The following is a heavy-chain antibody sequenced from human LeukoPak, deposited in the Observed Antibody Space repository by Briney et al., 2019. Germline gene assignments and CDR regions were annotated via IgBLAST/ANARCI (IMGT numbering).Heavy chain of an antibody. CDR1: GGSISSYY. D-gene: IGHD6-13*01. Sequence: SETLSLTCTVSGGSISSYYWSWIRQPPGKGLEWIGYIYYSGSTNYNPSLKSRVTISVDTSKNQFSLKLSSVTAADTAVYYCARDKAAKRYYYYYYMDVWGKGTTVTVSS. CDR3: ARDKAAKRYYYYYYMDV. CDR2: IYYSGST. J-gene: IGHJ6*03. V-gene: IGHV4-59*01.